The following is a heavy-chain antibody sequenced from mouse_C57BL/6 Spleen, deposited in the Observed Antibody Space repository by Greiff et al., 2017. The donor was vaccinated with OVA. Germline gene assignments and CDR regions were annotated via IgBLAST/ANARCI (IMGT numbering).Heavy chain of an antibody. CDR1: GFTFSSYT. CDR3: ARQEPAMDY. CDR2: ISGGGGNT. J-gene: IGHJ4*01. V-gene: IGHV5-9*01. Sequence: EVMLVESGGGLVKPGGSLKLSCAASGFTFSSYTMSWVRQTPEKRLEWVATISGGGGNTYYPDSVKGRFTISRDNAKNTLYLQMSSLRSEDTALYYCARQEPAMDYWGQGTSVTVSS.